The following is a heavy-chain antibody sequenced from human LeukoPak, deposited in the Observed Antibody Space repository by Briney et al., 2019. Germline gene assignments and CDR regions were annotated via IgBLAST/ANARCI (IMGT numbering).Heavy chain of an antibody. CDR3: ARYYYDSSGYYSWYYFDY. J-gene: IGHJ4*02. Sequence: SETLSLTCTVSGGSISSYYWSWIRQPPGKGLEWIGYIYTSGSTNYNPSLKSRVTISADTSKNQFSLKLSSVTAADTAVYYCARYYYDSSGYYSWYYFDYWGQGTLVTVSS. D-gene: IGHD3-22*01. CDR1: GGSISSYY. V-gene: IGHV4-4*09. CDR2: IYTSGST.